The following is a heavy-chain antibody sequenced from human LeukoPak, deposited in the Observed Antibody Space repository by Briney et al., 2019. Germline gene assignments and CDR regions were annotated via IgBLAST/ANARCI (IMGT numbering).Heavy chain of an antibody. CDR1: GYTFTGYY. Sequence: GASVKVSCKASGYTFTGYYMHWVRQAPGQGLEWMGWINPNSGGTNYAQKFQGRVTMTRDTSISTAYMELSRLRSDDTAVYYCARVCGWYGRVSPCYYYYGMDVWGQGTTVTVSS. V-gene: IGHV1-2*02. D-gene: IGHD6-19*01. CDR3: ARVCGWYGRVSPCYYYYGMDV. CDR2: INPNSGGT. J-gene: IGHJ6*02.